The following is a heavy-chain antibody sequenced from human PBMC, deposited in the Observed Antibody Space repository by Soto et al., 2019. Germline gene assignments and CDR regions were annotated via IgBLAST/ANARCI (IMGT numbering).Heavy chain of an antibody. V-gene: IGHV3-7*01. CDR1: GFSFPNYY. J-gene: IGHJ4*02. CDR3: ARNPTNGIVDY. D-gene: IGHD2-8*01. CDR2: IKHDGTAT. Sequence: GGSLRLSCSASGFSFPNYYMTWVRQSPGKGLEWVANIKHDGTATYYLDSVKGRFTISRDNARNSLYLQMNTLRAEDSAVYYCARNPTNGIVDYWSLGIRVTVSS.